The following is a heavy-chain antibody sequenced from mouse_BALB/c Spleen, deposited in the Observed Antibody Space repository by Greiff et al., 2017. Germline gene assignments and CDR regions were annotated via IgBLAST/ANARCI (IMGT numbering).Heavy chain of an antibody. D-gene: IGHD1-1*01. CDR2: INPSNGRT. CDR1: GYTFTSYW. J-gene: IGHJ3*01. V-gene: IGHV1S81*02. CDR3: ARRRITTVEVAY. Sequence: VQVVESGAELVKPGASVKLSCKASGYTFTSYWMHWVKQRPGQGLEWIGEINPSNGRTNYNEKFKSKATLTVDKSSSTAYMQLSSLTSEDSAVYYCARRRITTVEVAYWGQGTLVTVSA.